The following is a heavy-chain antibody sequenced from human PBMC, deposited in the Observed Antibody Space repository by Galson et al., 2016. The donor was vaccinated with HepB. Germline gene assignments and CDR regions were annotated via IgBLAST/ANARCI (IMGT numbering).Heavy chain of an antibody. CDR3: TRTGLGDFDY. V-gene: IGHV3-72*01. J-gene: IGHJ4*02. Sequence: SLRLSCAASGFTFSTYGMSWVRQAPGKGLEWVGRTRNRARSYTTDYVASVKGRFSISRDNSKNSVYLHTNGLKFEDAAIYYCTRTGLGDFDYWGRGTQVTVSS. CDR2: TRNRARSYTT. CDR1: GFTFSTYG.